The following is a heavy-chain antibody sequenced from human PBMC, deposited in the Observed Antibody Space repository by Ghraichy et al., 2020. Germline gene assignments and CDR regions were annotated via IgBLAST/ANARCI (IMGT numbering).Heavy chain of an antibody. D-gene: IGHD1-26*01. J-gene: IGHJ4*02. CDR1: GFTFSSYA. CDR3: AKDESGSYSTYYFDY. V-gene: IGHV3-23*01. CDR2: ISGSGGST. Sequence: GGSLRLSCAASGFTFSSYAMSWVRQAPGKGLEWVSAISGSGGSTYYADSVKGRFTISRDNSKNTLYLQMNSLRAEDTAVYYCAKDESGSYSTYYFDYWGQGTLVTVSS.